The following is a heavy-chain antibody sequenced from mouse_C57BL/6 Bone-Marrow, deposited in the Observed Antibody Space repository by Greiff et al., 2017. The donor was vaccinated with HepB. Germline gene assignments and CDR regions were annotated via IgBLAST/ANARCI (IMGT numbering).Heavy chain of an antibody. J-gene: IGHJ3*01. CDR2: IDPETGGT. CDR3: TLIYYDYPAWFAY. D-gene: IGHD2-4*01. V-gene: IGHV1-15*01. Sequence: QVHVKQSRAELVRPGASVTLSCKASGYTFTDYEMHWVKQTPVHGLEWIGAIDPETGGTAYNQKFKGKAILTADKSSSTAYMELRSLTSEDSAVYYCTLIYYDYPAWFAYWGQGTLVTVSA. CDR1: GYTFTDYE.